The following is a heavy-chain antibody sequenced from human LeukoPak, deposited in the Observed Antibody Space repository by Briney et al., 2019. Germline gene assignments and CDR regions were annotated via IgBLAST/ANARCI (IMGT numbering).Heavy chain of an antibody. CDR2: IKQDGSER. V-gene: IGHV3-7*01. D-gene: IGHD3-22*01. Sequence: GGSLRLSCAASGFAITDHHMDWVRQAPGKGLEWVGNIKQDGSERNYVDSVKGRFTISRDNAKKSLYLQMDSLRAEDAAVYYCARDWGAYYHFFDYWGQGTLVTVSS. CDR1: GFAITDHH. J-gene: IGHJ4*02. CDR3: ARDWGAYYHFFDY.